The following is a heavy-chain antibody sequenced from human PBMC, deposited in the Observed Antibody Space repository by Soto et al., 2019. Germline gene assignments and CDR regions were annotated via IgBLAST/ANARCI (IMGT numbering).Heavy chain of an antibody. D-gene: IGHD2-15*01. Sequence: QVQLVQSGAEVKKPGSSVKVSCKASGGTFSSYTISWVRQAPGQGLEWMVRIIPILGIANYAQKFQGRVTITADKSTSTAYMELSSLRSEDTAVYYCARGGVGGYCSGGSCRNWFDPWGQGTLVTVSS. CDR3: ARGGVGGYCSGGSCRNWFDP. CDR1: GGTFSSYT. CDR2: IIPILGIA. J-gene: IGHJ5*02. V-gene: IGHV1-69*02.